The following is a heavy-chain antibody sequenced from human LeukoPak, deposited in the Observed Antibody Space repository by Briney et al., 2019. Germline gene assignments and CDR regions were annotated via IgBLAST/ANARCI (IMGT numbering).Heavy chain of an antibody. Sequence: GGSLTLSCAASGFTFSSQGMHWVRQAPGKGLEWVAVISYDGSHKYSAASVKGRFTISRDKSKNPLYLQMNSLRTEDTAVYFCSASRPHYGDYYGLDVWGHGTTVTVAS. CDR1: GFTFSSQG. D-gene: IGHD4/OR15-4a*01. CDR2: ISYDGSHK. V-gene: IGHV3-30*03. CDR3: SASRPHYGDYYGLDV. J-gene: IGHJ6*02.